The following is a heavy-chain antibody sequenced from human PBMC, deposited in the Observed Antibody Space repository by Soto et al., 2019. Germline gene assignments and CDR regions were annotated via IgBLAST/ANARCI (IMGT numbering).Heavy chain of an antibody. J-gene: IGHJ4*02. CDR1: GFTFSSHD. CDR2: VSGGGIT. D-gene: IGHD3-16*01. Sequence: EVQLLESGGGLVQPGGSLRLSCSASGFTFSSHDMIWVRQAPGKGLEWVSGVSGGGITSYADSEKGRFTISRDKSRNTLYLQMNSLRVDDTAVYYCVKGFGGDYRGQGTLVTVSS. V-gene: IGHV3-23*01. CDR3: VKGFGGDY.